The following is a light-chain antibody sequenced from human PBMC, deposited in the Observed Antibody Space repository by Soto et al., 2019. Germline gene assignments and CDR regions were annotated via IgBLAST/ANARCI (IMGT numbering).Light chain of an antibody. CDR1: QTLSSSY. CDR3: QQYGSSPLT. J-gene: IGKJ1*01. CDR2: GAS. Sequence: EIVLTQSPGTLSLSPGERATLSCRASQTLSSSYLAWYQQKPGRAPRLLIYGASNRATGIPYRFSGSGSGTDFTLTINRLEPEDFAVYYCQQYGSSPLTFGQGTKVEIK. V-gene: IGKV3-20*01.